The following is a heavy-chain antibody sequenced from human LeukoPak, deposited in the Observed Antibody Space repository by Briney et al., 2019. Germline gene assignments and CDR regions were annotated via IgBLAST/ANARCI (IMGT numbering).Heavy chain of an antibody. D-gene: IGHD6-13*01. J-gene: IGHJ4*02. CDR3: ARDEAAAGTFFDY. CDR1: GYTFTSYG. Sequence: ASVKVSCKASGYTFTSYGISWVRQAPGQGLEWMRWISAYSGNTNYAQKFQGRVTMTTDTSTSTVYMELRSLTSDDTAVYYCARDEAAAGTFFDYWGQGTLVTVSS. CDR2: ISAYSGNT. V-gene: IGHV1-18*01.